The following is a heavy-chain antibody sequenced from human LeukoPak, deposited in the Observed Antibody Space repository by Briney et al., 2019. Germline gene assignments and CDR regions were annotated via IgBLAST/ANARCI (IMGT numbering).Heavy chain of an antibody. D-gene: IGHD6-19*01. CDR2: ISSSSGTI. Sequence: GGSLRLSCVASGFTFSSYNMNWVRQAPGRGLEWVSYISSSSGTIYYADSVKGRFTISRDNSKNTLYLQMNSLRAEDTAVYYCAKLGGQWLVNFYDYWGQGTLVTVSS. V-gene: IGHV3-48*01. CDR1: GFTFSSYN. CDR3: AKLGGQWLVNFYDY. J-gene: IGHJ4*02.